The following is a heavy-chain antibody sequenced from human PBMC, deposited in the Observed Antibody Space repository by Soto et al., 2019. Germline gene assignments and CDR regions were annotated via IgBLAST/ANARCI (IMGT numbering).Heavy chain of an antibody. CDR2: IKSQTDGGTI. D-gene: IGHD2-15*01. CDR1: DLSFSNAY. CDR3: TTRGALGY. V-gene: IGHV3-15*07. J-gene: IGHJ4*02. Sequence: EVQLVESGGGLVKPGASLRLSCAASDLSFSNAYINWVRQAPGKGLEWVGRIKSQTDGGTIDYAAPVKGRFIISRDDSSNTVYLQMNSLKTEDTAVYYCTTRGALGYWGQGTLVTVSS.